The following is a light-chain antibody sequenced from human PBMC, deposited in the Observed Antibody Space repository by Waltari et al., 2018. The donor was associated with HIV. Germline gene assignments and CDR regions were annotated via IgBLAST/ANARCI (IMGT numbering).Light chain of an antibody. CDR1: SSNIGNNY. CDR2: DHN. CDR3: GTWDSRGAGGV. Sequence: QSVLTQPPSVSAAPGQKVTISCPGSSSNIGNNYVSWYQHLPGTAPKLLMYDHNKGPSRIPDRFSGSKAGTSATLGITGLQTGDEADYYCGTWDSRGAGGVFGGGTKLTVL. J-gene: IGLJ3*02. V-gene: IGLV1-51*01.